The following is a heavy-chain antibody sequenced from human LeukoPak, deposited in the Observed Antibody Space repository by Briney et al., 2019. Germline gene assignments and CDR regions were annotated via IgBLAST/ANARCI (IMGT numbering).Heavy chain of an antibody. D-gene: IGHD3-10*01. CDR1: GGSISSGDYY. Sequence: SETLSLTCTVSGGSISSGDYYWSWLRQPPGKGLEWIGYIYYSGSTYYNPSLKSRVTISVDTSKSQFSLKLSSVTAADTAVYYCARAPQYYGSGSYTDWGQGTLVTVSS. V-gene: IGHV4-30-4*01. J-gene: IGHJ4*02. CDR3: ARAPQYYGSGSYTD. CDR2: IYYSGST.